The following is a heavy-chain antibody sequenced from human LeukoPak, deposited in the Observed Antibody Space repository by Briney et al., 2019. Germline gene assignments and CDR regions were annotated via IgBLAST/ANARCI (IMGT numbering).Heavy chain of an antibody. D-gene: IGHD4-17*01. CDR1: GGSISSSNW. CDR3: ARGTITTVTDS. V-gene: IGHV4-4*02. Sequence: SETLSLTCAISGGSISSSNWWTWVRQPPGKGLEWVGEIYLRGNTNYNPSLESRVTISVDESKTLLSLRLESVTAADTAVYYCARGTITTVTDSWGPGTLVTVSS. CDR2: IYLRGNT. J-gene: IGHJ5*02.